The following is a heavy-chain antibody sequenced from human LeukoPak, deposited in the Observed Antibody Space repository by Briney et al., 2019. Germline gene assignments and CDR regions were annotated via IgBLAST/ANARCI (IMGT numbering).Heavy chain of an antibody. CDR3: AKAYHYGDYYYFMDV. CDR1: GFTFSSYG. Sequence: PGGSLRLSCAASGFTFSSYGMHWVRQAPGKGLEWVAFIRYDGSNKYYADSVKGRFTISRDNSKNTLYLQMNSLRAEDTAVYYCAKAYHYGDYYYFMDVWAKGPRSSSP. J-gene: IGHJ6*03. V-gene: IGHV3-30*02. CDR2: IRYDGSNK. D-gene: IGHD4-17*01.